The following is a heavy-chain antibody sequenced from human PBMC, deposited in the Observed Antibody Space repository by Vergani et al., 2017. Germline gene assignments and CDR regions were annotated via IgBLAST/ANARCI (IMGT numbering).Heavy chain of an antibody. D-gene: IGHD6-13*01. CDR2: IIPIFGKA. CDR3: ASESGSSLYYYYYGMDG. CDR1: GGTFSSYA. V-gene: IGHV1-69*04. J-gene: IGHJ6*01. Sequence: QVQLVQSGAEVKKPGSSVKVSCKASGGTFSSYAISWVRQAPGQGLEWMERIIPIFGKANYAQNFQGRFTITADKSTSTAYMELSSLRSEDTAVYYCASESGSSLYYYYYGMDGWEPPTTVTVSS.